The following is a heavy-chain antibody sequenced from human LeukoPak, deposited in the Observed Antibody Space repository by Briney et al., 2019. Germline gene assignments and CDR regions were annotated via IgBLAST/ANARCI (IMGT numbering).Heavy chain of an antibody. CDR2: VKQDGSDK. CDR1: GFTFSDHW. V-gene: IGHV3-7*01. CDR3: ARDYLDYQSTGSYNVD. J-gene: IGHJ4*02. D-gene: IGHD3-22*01. Sequence: GGSLRLSCAASGFTFSDHWMTWVRQAPGKGLEWVANVKQDGSDKYYVDSVKGRFSISRDNSKNTLFLQMNSLRAEDTAIYYCARDYLDYQSTGSYNVDWGQGTLVTVSS.